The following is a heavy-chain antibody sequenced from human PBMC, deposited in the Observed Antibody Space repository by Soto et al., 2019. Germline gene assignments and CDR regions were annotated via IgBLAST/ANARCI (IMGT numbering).Heavy chain of an antibody. Sequence: SETLSLTCEVYGTSFNNYYWSWIRQPPGRGLEWIGEINHSGSTNYNPSLKSRVTISVDTSKNQFSLDLTSVTAADTAMYYCARGLVGPTTRGLNYWGQGTLVTVSS. D-gene: IGHD1-26*01. CDR1: GTSFNNYY. J-gene: IGHJ4*02. CDR3: ARGLVGPTTRGLNY. V-gene: IGHV4-34*01. CDR2: INHSGST.